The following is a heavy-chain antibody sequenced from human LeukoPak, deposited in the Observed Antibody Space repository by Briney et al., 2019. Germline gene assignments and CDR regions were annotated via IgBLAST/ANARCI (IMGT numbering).Heavy chain of an antibody. V-gene: IGHV4-59*01. CDR3: ARHTTSGWYQVVY. CDR2: LSYRGST. J-gene: IGHJ4*02. D-gene: IGHD6-19*01. CDR1: GGSISNYY. Sequence: SETLSLTCTVSGGSISNYYWSWIRQPPGKGLEGVGYLSYRGSTNHNPSLKSRVTISVDTSKNQFSLRLSSLTAADTAVYYCARHTTSGWYQVVYWGQGTLVTVSS.